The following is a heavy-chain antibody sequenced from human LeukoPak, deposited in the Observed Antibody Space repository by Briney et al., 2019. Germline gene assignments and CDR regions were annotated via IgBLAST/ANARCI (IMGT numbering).Heavy chain of an antibody. CDR3: ARGGYGDYVDY. CDR1: GLIVSSKY. CDR2: ISSSSSYI. J-gene: IGHJ4*02. D-gene: IGHD4-17*01. V-gene: IGHV3-21*01. Sequence: GGSLRLSCAASGLIVSSKYMSWVRQAPGKGLEWVSSISSSSSYIYYADSVKGRFTISRDNAKNSLYLQMNSLRAEDTAVYYCARGGYGDYVDYWGQGTLVTVSS.